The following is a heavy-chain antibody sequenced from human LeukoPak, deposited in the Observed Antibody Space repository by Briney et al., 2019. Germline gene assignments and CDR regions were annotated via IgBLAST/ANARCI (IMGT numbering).Heavy chain of an antibody. CDR1: GYSFPTYW. J-gene: IGHJ4*02. D-gene: IGHD2-2*03. CDR3: ARPPSRGYSSSFEY. Sequence: GESLKISCKGSGYSFPTYWIAWVRQMPGKGMEWMGIIYPDESNIRYSPSFQGQVTISADKSISTAYLQWSSLKASDTAMYYCARPPSRGYSSSFEYWGQGTLVTVSS. CDR2: IYPDESNI. V-gene: IGHV5-51*01.